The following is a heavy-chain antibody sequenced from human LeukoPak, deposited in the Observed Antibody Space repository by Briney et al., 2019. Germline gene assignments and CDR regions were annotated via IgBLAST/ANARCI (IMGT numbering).Heavy chain of an antibody. D-gene: IGHD3-22*01. V-gene: IGHV4-59*01. Sequence: SETLSLTCAVYGGSFSGYYWSWIRQPPGKGLEWIGYIYYSGSTNYNPSLKSRVTISVDTSKNQFSLKLSSVTAADTAVYYCARGPIYYDSSGYSPYYFDYWGQGTLVTVSS. CDR3: ARGPIYYDSSGYSPYYFDY. J-gene: IGHJ4*02. CDR2: IYYSGST. CDR1: GGSFSGYY.